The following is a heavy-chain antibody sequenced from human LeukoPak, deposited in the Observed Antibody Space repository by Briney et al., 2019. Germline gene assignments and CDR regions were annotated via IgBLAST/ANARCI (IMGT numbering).Heavy chain of an antibody. J-gene: IGHJ5*02. CDR1: GFTFSTYA. D-gene: IGHD6-19*01. CDR2: ISGSGGST. V-gene: IGHV3-23*01. Sequence: GGSLRLSCAASGFTFSTYAMSWVRQAPGKGLEWVSAISGSGGSTYYADSVKGRFTISRDNSKNTLYLQMNSLRAEDTAVYYCAKASSGWYARWFDPWGQGTLVTVSS. CDR3: AKASSGWYARWFDP.